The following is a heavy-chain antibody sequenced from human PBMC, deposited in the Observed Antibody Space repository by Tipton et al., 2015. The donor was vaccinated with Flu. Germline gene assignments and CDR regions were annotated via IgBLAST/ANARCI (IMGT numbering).Heavy chain of an antibody. CDR1: GFTFSNYG. CDR2: IRHYVTNT. Sequence: SLRLSCVASGFTFSNYGLHWVRQAPGKRLEWVALIRHYVTNTYYVDSVRGRFTISRDNSKDTVYLQMNNLRGEGTAVYYCAKDNDPSNVPHYWGQGTLVTVSS. J-gene: IGHJ4*02. D-gene: IGHD4-11*01. V-gene: IGHV3-30*02. CDR3: AKDNDPSNVPHY.